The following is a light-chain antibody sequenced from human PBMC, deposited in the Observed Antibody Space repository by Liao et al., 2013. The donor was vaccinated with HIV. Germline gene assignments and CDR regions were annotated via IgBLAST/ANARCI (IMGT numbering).Light chain of an antibody. V-gene: IGLV3-25*03. J-gene: IGLJ2*01. CDR1: ALSSQY. CDR2: KSS. Sequence: SYELTQPPSVSVSPGQTARITCSGDALSSQYAYWYQQRPGQAPLLVIYKSSERPSGIPERFSGSRSGTTVTLTISGVQAEDEADYYCQAWDITTHVVFGGGTTLTVL. CDR3: QAWDITTHVV.